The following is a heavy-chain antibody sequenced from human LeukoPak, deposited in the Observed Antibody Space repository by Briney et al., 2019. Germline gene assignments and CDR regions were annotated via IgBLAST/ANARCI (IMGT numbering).Heavy chain of an antibody. D-gene: IGHD3-3*01. V-gene: IGHV4-39*01. J-gene: IGHJ4*02. Sequence: SETLSLTCTVSGGSISSSSYYWGWIRQPPGKGLEWIGSIYYSGSTYYNPSLKSRVTISVDTSKNQFSLKLSSVTAADTAVYYCARRDNYDFWSGTPEDYWGQGTLVTVSS. CDR2: IYYSGST. CDR3: ARRDNYDFWSGTPEDY. CDR1: GGSISSSSYY.